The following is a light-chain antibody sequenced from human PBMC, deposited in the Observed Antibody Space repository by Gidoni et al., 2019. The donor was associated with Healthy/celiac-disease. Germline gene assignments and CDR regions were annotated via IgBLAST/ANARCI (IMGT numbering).Light chain of an antibody. J-gene: IGKJ5*01. CDR3: QQLNSYPRIT. CDR1: QGISSY. V-gene: IGKV1-9*01. Sequence: DIQLTQSPSFLSASVGDRVTITCRASQGISSYLAWYQQKPGKAPKLLIYGASTLQRGVPSRCSGSGSGTEFTLTISSLQPEDFAAYYCQQLNSYPRITFGQGTRLEIK. CDR2: GAS.